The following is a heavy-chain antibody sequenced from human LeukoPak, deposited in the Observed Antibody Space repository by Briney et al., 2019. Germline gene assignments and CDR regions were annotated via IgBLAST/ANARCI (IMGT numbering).Heavy chain of an antibody. CDR1: GFTFSSYA. CDR2: ITDSGGST. D-gene: IGHD2-21*01. Sequence: PGGSLRLSCAASGFTFSSYAMSWVRQAPGKGLEWVSSITDSGGSTYYADSVKGRFTISRDNSKNTLYLQLNSLRAEDTAVYYCARHSPIFGYWGQGTLVTVSS. J-gene: IGHJ4*02. V-gene: IGHV3-23*01. CDR3: ARHSPIFGY.